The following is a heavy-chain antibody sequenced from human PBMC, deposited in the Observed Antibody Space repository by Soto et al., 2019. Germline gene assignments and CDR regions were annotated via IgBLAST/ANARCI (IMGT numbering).Heavy chain of an antibody. CDR1: GGTFSSYS. Sequence: SVKVSCKASGGTFSSYSISWVRQAPGQGLEWMGRIIPILGIANYAQKFQGRVTITADKSTSTAYMELSSLRSEDTAVYYCGRERSAAGIGWFDPWGQGTLVTVSS. CDR2: IIPILGIA. D-gene: IGHD6-13*01. V-gene: IGHV1-69*04. J-gene: IGHJ5*02. CDR3: GRERSAAGIGWFDP.